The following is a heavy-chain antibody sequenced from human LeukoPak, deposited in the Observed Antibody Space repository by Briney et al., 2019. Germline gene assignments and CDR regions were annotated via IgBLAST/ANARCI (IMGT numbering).Heavy chain of an antibody. CDR2: INSGGST. J-gene: IGHJ6*02. V-gene: IGHV3-23*01. CDR3: AREGRGTTIFGVARGGMDV. Sequence: GGSLRLSCAASGFTFSNNAMSWVRQAPGKGLEWVSTINSGGSTYYADSVKGRFTISRDNSKNTLLLQMNSLRAEDTAVYYCAREGRGTTIFGVARGGMDVWGQGTTVTVSS. D-gene: IGHD3-3*01. CDR1: GFTFSNNA.